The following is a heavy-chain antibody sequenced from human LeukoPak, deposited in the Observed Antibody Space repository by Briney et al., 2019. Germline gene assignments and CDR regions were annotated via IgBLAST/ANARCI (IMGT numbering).Heavy chain of an antibody. D-gene: IGHD3-22*01. CDR1: GFTFSSYW. J-gene: IGHJ3*02. CDR2: IKQDGSEK. CDR3: ASRSVWPLWLHLRTDAFDI. V-gene: IGHV3-7*01. Sequence: GGSLRLSCAASGFTFSSYWMSWVRQAPGKGLEWVANIKQDGSEKYYVDSVKGRFTISRDNAKNSLYPQMNSLRAEDTAVYYCASRSVWPLWLHLRTDAFDIWGQGTMVTVSS.